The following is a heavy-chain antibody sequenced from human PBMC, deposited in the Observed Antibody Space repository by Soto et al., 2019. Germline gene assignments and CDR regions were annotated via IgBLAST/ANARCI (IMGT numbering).Heavy chain of an antibody. V-gene: IGHV5-51*01. J-gene: IGHJ4*02. CDR2: IYPGDSDT. CDR1: GYSFTSYW. Sequence: PGESLKISCKGSGYSFTSYWIAWVRQMPGKGLEWMGIIYPGDSDTRYSPSFQGQVTISADKPVSTAYLQWSSLKASDAAMYYCARLGGDTSDFEYRGQGTLVTGSS. D-gene: IGHD3-16*01. CDR3: ARLGGDTSDFEY.